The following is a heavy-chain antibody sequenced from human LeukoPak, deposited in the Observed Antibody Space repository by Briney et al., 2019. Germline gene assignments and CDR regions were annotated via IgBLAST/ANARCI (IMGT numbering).Heavy chain of an antibody. Sequence: GGSLRLSCAASGFTFSSYAMSRVRQATGKGLEWVSAISCSGGSTYYADSVKGRFTISRDNSKNTLYLQMNSLRAEDTAVYYCAKAHRYCSSTSCYSGYYYYMDVWGKGTTVTVSS. CDR1: GFTFSSYA. J-gene: IGHJ6*03. CDR2: ISCSGGST. CDR3: AKAHRYCSSTSCYSGYYYYMDV. V-gene: IGHV3-23*01. D-gene: IGHD2-2*02.